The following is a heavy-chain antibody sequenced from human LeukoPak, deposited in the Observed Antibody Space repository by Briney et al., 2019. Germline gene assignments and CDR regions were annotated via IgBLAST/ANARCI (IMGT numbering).Heavy chain of an antibody. CDR3: ARGTGYSYGYEPDY. CDR2: ISYDGSNK. D-gene: IGHD5-18*01. CDR1: GFTFSSYA. Sequence: PGRSLRLSRAASGFTFSSYAMHWVRQAPGKGLEWVAVISYDGSNKYYADSVKGRFTISRDNSKNTLYLQMNSLRAEDTAVYYCARGTGYSYGYEPDYWGQGTLVTVSS. J-gene: IGHJ4*02. V-gene: IGHV3-30-3*01.